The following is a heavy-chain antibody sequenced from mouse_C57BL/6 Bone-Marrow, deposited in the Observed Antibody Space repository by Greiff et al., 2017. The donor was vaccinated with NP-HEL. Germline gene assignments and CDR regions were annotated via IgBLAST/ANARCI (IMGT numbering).Heavy chain of an antibody. J-gene: IGHJ2*01. CDR3: ARSRGLLWLKRYYFDY. CDR2: ILPGSGST. CDR1: GYTFTGYW. D-gene: IGHD2-2*01. V-gene: IGHV1-9*01. Sequence: QVQLQQSGAELMKPGASVKLSCKATGYTFTGYWIEWVKQRPGHGLEWIGEILPGSGSTNYNEKFKGKATFTADKSSNTAYMQLSSLTTEDSAIYYCARSRGLLWLKRYYFDYWGQGTTLTVSS.